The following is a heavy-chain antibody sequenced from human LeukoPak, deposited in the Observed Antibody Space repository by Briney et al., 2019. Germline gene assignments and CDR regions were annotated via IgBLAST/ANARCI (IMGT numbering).Heavy chain of an antibody. J-gene: IGHJ4*02. CDR2: KYYSGST. D-gene: IGHD5-18*01. V-gene: IGHV4-61*01. Sequence: SETLSLTCAVSGVSINTCCYYWTWERQPQGKGVEWIVYKYYSGSTRYNSSLRSRLTISLDTSKNQFSLRLTSVTAADTAVYYCARGRSYGFDFDSWGPGTLVIVSS. CDR1: GVSINTCCYY. CDR3: ARGRSYGFDFDS.